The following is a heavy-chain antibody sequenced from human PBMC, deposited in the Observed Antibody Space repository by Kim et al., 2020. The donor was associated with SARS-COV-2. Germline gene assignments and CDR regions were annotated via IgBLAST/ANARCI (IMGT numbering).Heavy chain of an antibody. D-gene: IGHD1-26*01. J-gene: IGHJ4*02. CDR2: IYYSGST. CDR3: ARDFQHMGATPGHFHY. Sequence: SETLSLTCTVSGGSVSSGSYYWSWIRQPPGKGLEWIGYIYYSGSTNYNPSLKSQVTISVDTSKNQFSLKLSSVTAADTAVYYCARDFQHMGATPGHFHYSGQGAPVAASS. V-gene: IGHV4-61*01. CDR1: GGSVSSGSYY.